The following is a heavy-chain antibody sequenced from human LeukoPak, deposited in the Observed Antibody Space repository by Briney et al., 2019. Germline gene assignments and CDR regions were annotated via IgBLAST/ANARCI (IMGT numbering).Heavy chain of an antibody. CDR3: ATGAYGEPLDY. CDR1: GFTFSSYA. CDR2: ISYDGSNK. D-gene: IGHD4-17*01. Sequence: QPGRSPRLSCAASGFTFSSYAMHWVRQAPGKGLEWVAVISYDGSNKYYADSVKGRFTISRDNAKNSLYLQMNSLRAEDTAVYYCATGAYGEPLDYWGQGTLVTVSS. V-gene: IGHV3-30*04. J-gene: IGHJ4*02.